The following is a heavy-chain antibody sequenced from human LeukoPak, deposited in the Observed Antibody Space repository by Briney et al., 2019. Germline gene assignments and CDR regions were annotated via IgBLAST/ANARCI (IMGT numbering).Heavy chain of an antibody. J-gene: IGHJ4*02. CDR1: GGSISSSSYY. D-gene: IGHD3-10*01. CDR3: AREGESGVDY. Sequence: SETLSLTCTVSGGSISSSSYYWGWIRQPPGKGLEWIGSIYYSGSTYYNPSLKSRVTISVDTSKNQFSLKLSSVTAADTAVYYCAREGESGVDYWGQGTLVTDSS. CDR2: IYYSGST. V-gene: IGHV4-39*07.